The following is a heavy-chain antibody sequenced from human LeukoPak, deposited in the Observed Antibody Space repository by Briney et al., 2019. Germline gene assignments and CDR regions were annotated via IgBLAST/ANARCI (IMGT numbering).Heavy chain of an antibody. Sequence: GGSLRLSCAASGFTFSDYSMNWVRQAPGKGLEWVANIKQDGSEKNYVDSVKGRFTISRDNAKNSLYLQMNSLRAEDTAVYYCASGLELDYWGQGTLVTVSS. J-gene: IGHJ4*02. CDR2: IKQDGSEK. CDR3: ASGLELDY. CDR1: GFTFSDYS. V-gene: IGHV3-7*03.